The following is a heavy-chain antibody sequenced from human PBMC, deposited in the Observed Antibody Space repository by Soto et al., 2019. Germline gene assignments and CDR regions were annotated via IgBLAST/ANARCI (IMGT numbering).Heavy chain of an antibody. Sequence: QVQLVQSGAEVKKPGASVKVSCKASGYTFYSYDITWVRQAPGQGLEWMGTTSIYNGNTNFAQNLQGRVTMTIDKSTATSYRELNSLTSDYTAVYYCARARATVTTERALGYWGQGTLVTVSS. V-gene: IGHV1-18*01. CDR3: ARARATVTTERALGY. D-gene: IGHD4-17*01. CDR2: TSIYNGNT. J-gene: IGHJ4*02. CDR1: GYTFYSYD.